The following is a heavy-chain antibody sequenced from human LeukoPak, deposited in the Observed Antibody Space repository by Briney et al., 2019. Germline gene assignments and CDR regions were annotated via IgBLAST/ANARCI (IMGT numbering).Heavy chain of an antibody. Sequence: GGSLRLSCAASGFTFSSYGMHWVRQAPGKGLEWVAFIRYDGSNKYYADSVKGRFTISRDNSKNTLYLQMNSLRAEDTAVYYCAKGLRYFDWLGFDPWGQGTLVTVSS. D-gene: IGHD3-9*01. V-gene: IGHV3-30*02. CDR3: AKGLRYFDWLGFDP. CDR1: GFTFSSYG. CDR2: IRYDGSNK. J-gene: IGHJ5*02.